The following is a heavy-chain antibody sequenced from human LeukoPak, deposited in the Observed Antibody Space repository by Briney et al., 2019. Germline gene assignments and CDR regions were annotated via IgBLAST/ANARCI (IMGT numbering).Heavy chain of an antibody. CDR3: ARQTGYFRY. J-gene: IGHJ1*01. D-gene: IGHD3-10*01. Sequence: TSETLSLTCTVSGGSISSDYWSWIRQPPGKGLEWIGHIYYSGSTNYNPSLKSRVTISVDTSKNQFSLKLNSVTAADTSVYYCARQTGYFRYWGQGTLVAVSS. CDR2: IYYSGST. V-gene: IGHV4-59*08. CDR1: GGSISSDY.